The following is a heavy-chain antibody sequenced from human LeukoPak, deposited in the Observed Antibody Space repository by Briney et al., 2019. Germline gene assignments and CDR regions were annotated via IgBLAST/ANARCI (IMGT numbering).Heavy chain of an antibody. CDR2: TYYRSKWYN. J-gene: IGHJ4*02. V-gene: IGHV6-1*01. D-gene: IGHD6-19*01. CDR1: GDSVSSNSAA. CDR3: AREKWLILSLDY. Sequence: SQTLSLTCAISGDSVSSNSAAWNWIRQSPSGGLEWLGRTYYRSKWYNDYAVSVKSRITINPDTSKNLFSLQLNSVTPEDTAVYYCAREKWLILSLDYWGQGTLVTVSS.